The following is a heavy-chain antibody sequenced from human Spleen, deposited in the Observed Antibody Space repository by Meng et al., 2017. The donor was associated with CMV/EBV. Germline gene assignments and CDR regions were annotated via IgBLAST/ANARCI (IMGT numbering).Heavy chain of an antibody. J-gene: IGHJ5*02. CDR1: GFTFSSYA. CDR3: AKAPNGAYRGNNWLDP. CDR2: ISGSGAST. D-gene: IGHD2-8*01. Sequence: SGFTFSSYAMSWVRQAPGKGLEWVSLISGSGASTYYAVSVKGRFTISRDNSKNTLYLQMHSLRAEDTAVYFCAKAPNGAYRGNNWLDPWGQGTLVTVSS. V-gene: IGHV3-23*01.